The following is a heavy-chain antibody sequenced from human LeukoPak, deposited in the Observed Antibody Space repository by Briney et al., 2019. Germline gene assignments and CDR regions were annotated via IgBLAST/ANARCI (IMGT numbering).Heavy chain of an antibody. J-gene: IGHJ6*03. Sequence: PGGSLRLSCAASAFTFSSYGMSWVRQAPGKGLEWVSAISGDGRDIFYADAVKGRFTISRDNSKNTLYLQMNSLRAEDTAVYYCAKDIKFTMVRGYMDVWGKGTTVTISS. CDR3: AKDIKFTMVRGYMDV. V-gene: IGHV3-23*01. CDR1: AFTFSSYG. CDR2: ISGDGRDI. D-gene: IGHD3-10*01.